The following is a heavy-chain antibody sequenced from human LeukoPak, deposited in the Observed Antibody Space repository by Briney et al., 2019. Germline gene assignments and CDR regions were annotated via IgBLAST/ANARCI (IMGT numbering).Heavy chain of an antibody. J-gene: IGHJ4*02. CDR2: ISSSSSYI. CDR3: ARDEFLVRGVLKLFDY. Sequence: GGSLRLSCAASGFTFSSYSMDWVRQAPGKGLEWVSSISSSSSYIYYADSVKGRFTISRDNAKNSLYLQMNSLRAEDTAVYYCARDEFLVRGVLKLFDYWGQGTLVTASS. D-gene: IGHD3-10*01. V-gene: IGHV3-21*01. CDR1: GFTFSSYS.